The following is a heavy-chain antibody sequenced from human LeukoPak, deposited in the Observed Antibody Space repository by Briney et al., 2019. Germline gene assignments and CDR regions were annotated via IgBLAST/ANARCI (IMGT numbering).Heavy chain of an antibody. CDR2: IYYSGFT. D-gene: IGHD6-13*01. J-gene: IGHJ6*03. V-gene: IGHV4-59*01. CDR1: GGSLSTNY. CDR3: ARGPSSTWSYYMDV. Sequence: PSETLSLTCTVSGGSLSTNYWNWSRQPPGKGLEWIGYIYYSGFTNYNPSLKSRVTMSVDTSKNQFSVRLSYVTAADTAVYFCARGPSSTWSYYMDVWGKGTTVTVSS.